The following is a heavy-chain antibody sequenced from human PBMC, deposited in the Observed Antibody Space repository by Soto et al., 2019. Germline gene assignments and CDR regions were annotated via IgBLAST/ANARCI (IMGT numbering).Heavy chain of an antibody. Sequence: EVQLLESGGGLVQPGGSLRLSCAASGFTFSNYAMSWVRQAPGKGLEWVSGIGGRATSAYYADSVKGRFAISRDNSYNTRFLQLSSLRAEDTAVYYCAKSRYSDSSGDFYDFWGQGTLVSVSS. CDR2: IGGRATSA. CDR3: AKSRYSDSSGDFYDF. V-gene: IGHV3-23*01. D-gene: IGHD3-22*01. J-gene: IGHJ4*02. CDR1: GFTFSNYA.